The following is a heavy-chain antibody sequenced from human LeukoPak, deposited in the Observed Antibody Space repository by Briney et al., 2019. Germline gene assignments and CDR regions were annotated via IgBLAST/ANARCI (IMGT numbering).Heavy chain of an antibody. CDR2: ISYDGSNK. Sequence: GGSLRLSCAASGFTFSSYAMSWVRQAPGKGLEWVAVISYDGSNKYYADSVKGRFTISRDNSKNTLYLQMNSLRAEDTAVYYCARFGPDSYVDYRGQGTLVTVSS. J-gene: IGHJ4*02. V-gene: IGHV3-30*04. CDR1: GFTFSSYA. D-gene: IGHD5-18*01. CDR3: ARFGPDSYVDY.